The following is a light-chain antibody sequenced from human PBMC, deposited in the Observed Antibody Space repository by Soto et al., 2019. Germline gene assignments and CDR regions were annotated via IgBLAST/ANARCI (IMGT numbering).Light chain of an antibody. Sequence: QLVLTQSPSASASLGASVNVTCTLSSGHRNYAIAWHQQQPERGPRYLMKLNTDGSHTKGDGVPDRFSGSSSGAERYLTISSLQSDDEADYYCQTWGTGIVVFGGGTKVTVL. CDR2: LNTDGSH. CDR3: QTWGTGIVV. V-gene: IGLV4-69*01. CDR1: SGHRNYA. J-gene: IGLJ2*01.